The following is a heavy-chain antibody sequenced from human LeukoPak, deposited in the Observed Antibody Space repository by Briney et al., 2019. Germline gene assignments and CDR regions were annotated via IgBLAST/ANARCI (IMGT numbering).Heavy chain of an antibody. V-gene: IGHV3-48*03. CDR2: ISSSGSTI. Sequence: GGSLRLSCAASGFTFSSYEMNWVRQAPGKGLEWASYISSSGSTIYYADSVKGRFTISRDNAKNSLYLQMNSLRAEDTAVYYCAELGITTIGGVWGKGTTVTISP. J-gene: IGHJ6*04. CDR3: AELGITTIGGV. CDR1: GFTFSSYE. D-gene: IGHD3-10*02.